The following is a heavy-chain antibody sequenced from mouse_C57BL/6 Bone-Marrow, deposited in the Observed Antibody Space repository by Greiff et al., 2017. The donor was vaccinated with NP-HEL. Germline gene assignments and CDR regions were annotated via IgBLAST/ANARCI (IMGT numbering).Heavy chain of an antibody. Sequence: EVNVVESGGDLVKPGGSLKLSCAASGFTFSSYGMSWVRQTPDKRLEWVATISSGGSYTYYPDSVQGRFTMSKENAKNTLYLQMSSLKSEDTAMYYCARPGYYAWFAYWGQGTLVTVSA. CDR2: ISSGGSYT. CDR3: ARPGYYAWFAY. CDR1: GFTFSSYG. V-gene: IGHV5-6*01. D-gene: IGHD1-1*01. J-gene: IGHJ3*01.